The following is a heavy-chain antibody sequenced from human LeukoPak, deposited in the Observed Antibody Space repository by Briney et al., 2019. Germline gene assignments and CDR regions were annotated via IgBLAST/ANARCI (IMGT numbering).Heavy chain of an antibody. D-gene: IGHD2-15*01. CDR2: IYPSDSDT. J-gene: IGHJ4*02. CDR3: ARQKYCSGASCFVVTDPFEY. Sequence: GESLKISCKGSGYSFTSYWIGWVRQMPGKGLEWMGIIYPSDSDTRYGPSFQGQVTFSVDQSTNTAFLQWNTLRASDSAVYYCARQKYCSGASCFVVTDPFEYWGQGTQVIVSS. CDR1: GYSFTSYW. V-gene: IGHV5-51*01.